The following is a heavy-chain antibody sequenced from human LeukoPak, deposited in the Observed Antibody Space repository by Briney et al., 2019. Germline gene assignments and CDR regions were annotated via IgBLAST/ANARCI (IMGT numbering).Heavy chain of an antibody. CDR2: FYSGVIT. V-gene: IGHV3-66*01. CDR1: GFPVSSNY. Sequence: PGESLRLSCSAPGFPVSSNYRSWVRQTPAKGLEWGSVFYSGVITYNADFVKGRFTISRDNSKNTLYLQMNSVRAEDTAVYYCASTVYGVSPPYWGQGTLVTVSS. CDR3: ASTVYGVSPPY. J-gene: IGHJ4*02. D-gene: IGHD5/OR15-5a*01.